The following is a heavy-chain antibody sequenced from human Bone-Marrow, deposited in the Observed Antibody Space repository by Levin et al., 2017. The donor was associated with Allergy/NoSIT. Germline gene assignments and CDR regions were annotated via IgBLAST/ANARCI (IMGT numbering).Heavy chain of an antibody. CDR3: AKDRGTYFVNFFDY. J-gene: IGHJ4*02. CDR2: ISGSGDST. Sequence: GGSLRLSCEVSGLTFSNYAMSWVRQAPGKGLEWVSGISGSGDSTYYVDSVKGRFTISRDNSKNTLSLQMNSLRAEDTALYYCAKDRGTYFVNFFDYWGQGALVTVSS. V-gene: IGHV3-23*01. CDR1: GLTFSNYA. D-gene: IGHD1-26*01.